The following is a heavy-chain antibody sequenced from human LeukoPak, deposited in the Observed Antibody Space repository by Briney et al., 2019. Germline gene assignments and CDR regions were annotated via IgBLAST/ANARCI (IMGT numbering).Heavy chain of an antibody. V-gene: IGHV4-59*01. D-gene: IGHD1/OR15-1a*01. CDR1: GGSISSYY. J-gene: IGHJ2*01. Sequence: PSETLSLTCTVSGGSISSYYWSWIRQPPGKGLEWIGYIYYSGSTNYNPSLKSRVTISIDTSKNQFSLKLTSVTAADTAVYYCARGTGGWYFDLCGRGTLVTVSS. CDR3: ARGTGGWYFDL. CDR2: IYYSGST.